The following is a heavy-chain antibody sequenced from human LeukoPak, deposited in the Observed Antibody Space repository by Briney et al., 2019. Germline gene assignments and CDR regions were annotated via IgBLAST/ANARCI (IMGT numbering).Heavy chain of an antibody. Sequence: GRSLRLSCAASGFTFSSYGMHWVRQAPGKGLEWVAVISYDGSNKYYADSVKGRFTISRDNSKNTLYLQMNSLRAEDTAVYYCAKDRGYIWFGERNYFDYWGQGTLSPSPQ. J-gene: IGHJ4*02. D-gene: IGHD3-10*01. CDR2: ISYDGSNK. CDR3: AKDRGYIWFGERNYFDY. V-gene: IGHV3-30*18. CDR1: GFTFSSYG.